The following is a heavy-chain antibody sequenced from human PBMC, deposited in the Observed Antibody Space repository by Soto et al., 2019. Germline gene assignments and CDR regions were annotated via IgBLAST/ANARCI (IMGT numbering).Heavy chain of an antibody. D-gene: IGHD2-2*01. Sequence: QVQLVQSGAEVKKPGSSVKVSCKASGGTFSRYSITWVRQAPGHGLEWIGRIIPIFGIASYAQKFQGRFTITADESTGTAYMELSSLRSDDTAVYYCAREDRDRETGLVPAAIDGMDVWGQGTTVTVSS. CDR3: AREDRDRETGLVPAAIDGMDV. J-gene: IGHJ6*02. V-gene: IGHV1-69*08. CDR2: IIPIFGIA. CDR1: GGTFSRYS.